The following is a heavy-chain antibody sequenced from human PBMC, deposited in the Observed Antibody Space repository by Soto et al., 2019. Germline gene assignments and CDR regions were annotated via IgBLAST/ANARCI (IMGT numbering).Heavy chain of an antibody. J-gene: IGHJ4*02. CDR3: ARGLARNDY. CDR2: INHSGST. Sequence: SETLSLTCAVYGGSFSGYYWSWIRQPPGKGLEWIGEINHSGSTDYNPSLKSRVTISVDTSKNQFSLKLSSVTAADTAVYYCARGLARNDYWGQGTLVTVS. CDR1: GGSFSGYY. V-gene: IGHV4-34*01.